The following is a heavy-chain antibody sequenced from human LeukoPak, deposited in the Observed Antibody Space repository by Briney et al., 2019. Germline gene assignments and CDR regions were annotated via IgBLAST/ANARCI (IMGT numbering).Heavy chain of an antibody. D-gene: IGHD4-17*01. Sequence: SVKVSCKASGGTFSSYAISWVRQAPGQGLEWMGGIIPIFGTAHFAQKFQGRFTVTTDESTSTAYMELSSLRSEDTAVYYCARLHDYGEEFDYWGQGTLVTVSS. V-gene: IGHV1-69*05. CDR2: IIPIFGTA. J-gene: IGHJ4*02. CDR3: ARLHDYGEEFDY. CDR1: GGTFSSYA.